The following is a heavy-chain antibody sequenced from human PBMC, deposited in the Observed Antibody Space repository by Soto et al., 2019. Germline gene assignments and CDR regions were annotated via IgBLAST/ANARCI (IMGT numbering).Heavy chain of an antibody. Sequence: QVQLQESGPGLVKPSQTLSLTCTVSGGSISSGGYYWSWIRQHPGKGLEWIGYIYYSGSTYYNQSLKSRVTISVDTSKNQFSLKLSSVTAADTAVYYCARGPVTTIRYWFDPWGQGTLVTVSS. D-gene: IGHD4-4*01. V-gene: IGHV4-31*03. CDR3: ARGPVTTIRYWFDP. J-gene: IGHJ5*02. CDR1: GGSISSGGYY. CDR2: IYYSGST.